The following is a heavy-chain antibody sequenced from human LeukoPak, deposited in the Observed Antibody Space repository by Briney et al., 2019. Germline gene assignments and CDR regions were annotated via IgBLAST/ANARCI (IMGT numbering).Heavy chain of an antibody. CDR2: ISGSGGST. CDR3: ARSYYDILTGYSNWFDP. J-gene: IGHJ5*02. V-gene: IGHV3-23*01. CDR1: GFTFSSYA. Sequence: AGGSLRLSCAASGFTFSSYAMSWVRQAPEKGLEWVSAISGSGGSTYYADSVKGRFTISRDNSKNTLYLQMNSLRAEDTAVYYCARSYYDILTGYSNWFDPWGQGTLVTVSS. D-gene: IGHD3-9*01.